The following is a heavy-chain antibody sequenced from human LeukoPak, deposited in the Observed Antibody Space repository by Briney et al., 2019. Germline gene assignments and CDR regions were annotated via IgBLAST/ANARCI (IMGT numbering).Heavy chain of an antibody. V-gene: IGHV1-2*04. Sequence: GASVKVSCKASGYTFTGYYMHWVRQAPGRGLDWMGWINPNSGGTNYAQKFQGWVTMTRDTSISTAYMELSRLRSDDTAVYYCARDRRYYYGSGSYNWFDPWGQGTLVTVSS. CDR3: ARDRRYYYGSGSYNWFDP. J-gene: IGHJ5*02. D-gene: IGHD3-10*01. CDR1: GYTFTGYY. CDR2: INPNSGGT.